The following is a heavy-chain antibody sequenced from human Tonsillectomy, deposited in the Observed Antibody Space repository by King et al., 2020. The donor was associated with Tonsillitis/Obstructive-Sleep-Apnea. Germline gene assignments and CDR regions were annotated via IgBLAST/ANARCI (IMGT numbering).Heavy chain of an antibody. CDR1: GFTLSKYT. CDR2: ISSSSSIM. Sequence: VQLVESGGGLVQPGGSLRLSCAASGFTLSKYTMNWVRQAPGKGLEWVSYISSSSSIMYYADSVKGRFTISRDNAKNSVYLQMNSLRDEDTAVYYCARDHELSLNIDYWGQGTLVTVSS. J-gene: IGHJ4*02. CDR3: ARDHELSLNIDY. V-gene: IGHV3-48*02. D-gene: IGHD2-15*01.